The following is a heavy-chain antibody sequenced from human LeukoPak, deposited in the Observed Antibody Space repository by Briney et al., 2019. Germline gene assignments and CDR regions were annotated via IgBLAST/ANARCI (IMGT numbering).Heavy chain of an antibody. D-gene: IGHD3-22*01. CDR3: ARDLGQYYDTSDNWFDP. CDR2: INSDGINT. CDR1: GFTFSNYW. V-gene: IGHV3-74*01. J-gene: IGHJ5*02. Sequence: GGSPRLSCAASGFTFSNYWMHWVRQAPGKRLVWVSRINSDGINTSYADSVKGRFTISRDNAKNTLNLQMNSLRAEDTAVYYCARDLGQYYDTSDNWFDPWGQGTLVTVSS.